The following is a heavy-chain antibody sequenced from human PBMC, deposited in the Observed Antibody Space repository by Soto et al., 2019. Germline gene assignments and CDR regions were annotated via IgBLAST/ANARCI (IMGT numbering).Heavy chain of an antibody. CDR3: TRDQGITGTTGDFDY. D-gene: IGHD1-7*01. V-gene: IGHV3-7*05. CDR1: GFTFSGHW. Sequence: EVQLVESGGGLVQPGGSLRLSCAASGFTFSGHWMTWVRQAPGKGLEWVANLKQDGTEKHYVGSVRGRFTISRDNAKNSLYLQMDSLRAEDTAVYYCTRDQGITGTTGDFDYWGQGTLVTVSS. J-gene: IGHJ4*02. CDR2: LKQDGTEK.